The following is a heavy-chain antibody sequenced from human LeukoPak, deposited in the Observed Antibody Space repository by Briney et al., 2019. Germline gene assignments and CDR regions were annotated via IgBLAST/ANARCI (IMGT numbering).Heavy chain of an antibody. V-gene: IGHV3-7*01. D-gene: IGHD1-1*01. CDR3: ARLGLEVGGPNWFDP. Sequence: GGSLRLSCAAPGFSFSSNWMGWVRQAPGKGLEWVAHIKRDGSQKYYLDSVKGRFTISRDNAKNSLYLQMNSLRVEDTAVYYCARLGLEVGGPNWFDPWGQGTLVTVSS. CDR1: GFSFSSNW. J-gene: IGHJ5*02. CDR2: IKRDGSQK.